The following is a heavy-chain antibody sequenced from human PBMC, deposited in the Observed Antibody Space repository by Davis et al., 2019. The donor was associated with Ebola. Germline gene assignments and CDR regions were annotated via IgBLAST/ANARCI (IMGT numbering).Heavy chain of an antibody. CDR1: GYGFTSYW. Sequence: GESLKISCKGSGYGFTSYWIGWVRQMPGKGLEWMGIIYPSDSDTRYSPSFQGQVSISVDKSISTAYLQWTSLKASDTAMYYCARHWKLNSNSNYFDYWGQGTPVTVSS. CDR3: ARHWKLNSNSNYFDY. CDR2: IYPSDSDT. J-gene: IGHJ4*02. D-gene: IGHD1-1*01. V-gene: IGHV5-51*01.